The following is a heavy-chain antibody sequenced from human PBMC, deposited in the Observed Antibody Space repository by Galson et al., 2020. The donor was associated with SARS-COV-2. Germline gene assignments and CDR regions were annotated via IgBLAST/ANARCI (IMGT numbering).Heavy chain of an antibody. Sequence: SETLSLTCTVSGGSIGSYYWGWIRQPPGKGLEWIGTFSYSGSTYYNPSLKSRVTISEDTSKNQFSLRLTSVTAADTAVYYCARLTPSQWDLPNYFDYWGQGTLVTVSS. D-gene: IGHD1-26*01. CDR2: FSYSGST. J-gene: IGHJ4*02. CDR3: ARLTPSQWDLPNYFDY. CDR1: GGSIGSYY. V-gene: IGHV4-39*01.